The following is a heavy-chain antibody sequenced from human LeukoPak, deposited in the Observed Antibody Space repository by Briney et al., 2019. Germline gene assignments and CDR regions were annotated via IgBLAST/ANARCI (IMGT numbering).Heavy chain of an antibody. CDR2: DSSDWGTT. Sequence: PGGSLRLSCSASRFSLSSYNMHWVRQAPGRGLEFVSGDSSDWGTTDYADSARDRYTISRDNSKNTLYLKMSSLRAEDTAIYYCVRGLYGLGWDYWGPGTLVTVSS. CDR1: RFSLSSYN. D-gene: IGHD3-10*01. V-gene: IGHV3-64D*06. CDR3: VRGLYGLGWDY. J-gene: IGHJ4*02.